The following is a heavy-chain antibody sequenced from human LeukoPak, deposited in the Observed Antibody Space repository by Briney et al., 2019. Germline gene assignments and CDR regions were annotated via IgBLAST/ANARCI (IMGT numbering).Heavy chain of an antibody. Sequence: TSETLSLTCAVYGGSFSGYYWSWIRQPPGKGLEWIGEINHSGSTNYNPSLKSRVTISVDTSKNQFSLKLSSVTAADTAVYYCARSSDYQGSKRALGHYWGQGTLVTVSS. D-gene: IGHD3-10*01. J-gene: IGHJ4*02. CDR2: INHSGST. V-gene: IGHV4-34*01. CDR1: GGSFSGYY. CDR3: ARSSDYQGSKRALGHY.